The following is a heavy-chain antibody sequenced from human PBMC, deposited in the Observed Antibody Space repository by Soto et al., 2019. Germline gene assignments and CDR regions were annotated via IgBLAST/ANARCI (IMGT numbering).Heavy chain of an antibody. CDR3: ARGRYGDY. D-gene: IGHD1-1*01. CDR2: ISAHNGNP. J-gene: IGHJ4*02. CDR1: GYTFTSYG. V-gene: IGHV1-18*01. Sequence: QVHLVQSGAEVKKPGASVKVSCKASGYTFTSYGITWVRQAPGQGLEWMGWISAHNGNPDYAQKLQCRVIVTRDTSTSTAYMERRSRISDDTAVYYCARGRYGDYWGQGALVTVSS.